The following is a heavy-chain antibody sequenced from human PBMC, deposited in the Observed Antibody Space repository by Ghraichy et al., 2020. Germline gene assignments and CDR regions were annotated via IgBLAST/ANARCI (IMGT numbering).Heavy chain of an antibody. Sequence: GGSLRLSCAASGFAISNIWMHWVRQAPGKGLVWVSRINGDGTSTNYADSVKGRFTNSRDNAKNTLYLQMNSLRAEDTAVYFCTPFSNYVLGHYYPTKYWGHGTVVIVSS. CDR2: INGDGTST. V-gene: IGHV3-74*01. CDR1: GFAISNIW. CDR3: TPFSNYVLGHYYPTKY. D-gene: IGHD3/OR15-3a*01. J-gene: IGHJ4*01.